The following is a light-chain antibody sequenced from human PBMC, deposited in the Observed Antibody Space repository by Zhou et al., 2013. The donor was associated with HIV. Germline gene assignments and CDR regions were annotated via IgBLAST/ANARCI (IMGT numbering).Light chain of an antibody. CDR1: QSISTN. Sequence: EIVMTQFPAILSVSPGERVTVSCRASQSISTNLAWYQQKPGQAPRLLIYGASTRATGIPARFSGSGSGTEFTLTISSLQSEDFAVYYCQQYNNWTFGQGTKVEIK. J-gene: IGKJ1*01. V-gene: IGKV3-15*01. CDR3: QQYNNWT. CDR2: GAS.